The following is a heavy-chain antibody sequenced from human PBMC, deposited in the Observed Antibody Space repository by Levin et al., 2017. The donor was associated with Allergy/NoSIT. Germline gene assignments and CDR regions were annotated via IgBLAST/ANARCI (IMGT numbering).Heavy chain of an antibody. D-gene: IGHD1-26*01. Sequence: GESLRLSCAASGFTFSAYTMNWVRQAPGKGLEWVSSISTSSDFIYYADSVKGRFTISRDNAKNSLFLQMNSLRAEDTAVYYCARGQIGTDYWGQGTLVTVSS. J-gene: IGHJ4*02. V-gene: IGHV3-21*01. CDR2: ISTSSDFI. CDR1: GFTFSAYT. CDR3: ARGQIGTDY.